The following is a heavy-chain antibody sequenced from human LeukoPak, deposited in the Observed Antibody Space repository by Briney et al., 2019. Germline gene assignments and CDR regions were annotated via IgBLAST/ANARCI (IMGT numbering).Heavy chain of an antibody. D-gene: IGHD3-22*01. CDR1: GFTFSSYG. V-gene: IGHV3-33*06. CDR2: IWYDGSNK. Sequence: QPGRSLRLSCAASGFTFSSYGMHWVRQAPGKGLEWVAVIWYDGSNKYYADSVKGRFTISRDNSKNTLYLQMNSLRAEDTAVYYCAKDLSPYYDSSGPQSSWGQGTLVTVSP. J-gene: IGHJ5*02. CDR3: AKDLSPYYDSSGPQSS.